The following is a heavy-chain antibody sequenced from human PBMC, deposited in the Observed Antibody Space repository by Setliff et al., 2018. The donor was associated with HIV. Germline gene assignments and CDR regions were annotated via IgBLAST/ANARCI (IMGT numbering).Heavy chain of an antibody. Sequence: GGSLRLSCVASGFAVSSNYMSWVRQAPGEGLEWVSVIYNSGSTYYADSVKGRFTISRDNSKNTLFLQMNSLRAEDTAVYYCARGEPTILVVPAAFFDYWGQGTLVTVS. V-gene: IGHV3-53*01. J-gene: IGHJ4*02. CDR2: IYNSGST. CDR1: GFAVSSNY. D-gene: IGHD2-2*01. CDR3: ARGEPTILVVPAAFFDY.